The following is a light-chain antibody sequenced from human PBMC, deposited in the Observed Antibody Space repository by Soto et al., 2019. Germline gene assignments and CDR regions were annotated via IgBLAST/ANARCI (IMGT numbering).Light chain of an antibody. Sequence: EIVLTQSPGTLYLSPEEIATLSCRASQSGGRNYLAWYQQKPGQALRLLIHGASNRATGIPDRFSGSVSGTDFTLTISRLEPEDFAVYYCQQYASSPLTFGGGTQVEIK. V-gene: IGKV3-20*01. CDR2: GAS. CDR1: QSGGRNY. J-gene: IGKJ4*01. CDR3: QQYASSPLT.